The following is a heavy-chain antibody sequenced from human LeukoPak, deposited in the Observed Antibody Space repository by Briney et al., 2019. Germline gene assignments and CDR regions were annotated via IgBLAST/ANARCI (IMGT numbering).Heavy chain of an antibody. CDR1: GFTFSSYS. J-gene: IGHJ3*02. CDR3: ATNPSSGYFLDAFDI. CDR2: ISSDSSYI. D-gene: IGHD3-22*01. V-gene: IGHV3-21*01. Sequence: GGSLRLSCAASGFTFSSYSMNWVRQAPGKGLEWVSSISSDSSYIYYADSVKGRFTISRDNAKNSLYLQMNSLRAEDTAVYYCATNPSSGYFLDAFDIWGQGTMVTVSS.